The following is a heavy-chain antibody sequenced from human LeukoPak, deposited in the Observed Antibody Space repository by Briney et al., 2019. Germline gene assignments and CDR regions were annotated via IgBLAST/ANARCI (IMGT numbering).Heavy chain of an antibody. CDR3: ARGIAAFVGI. CDR2: INPNSGGT. J-gene: IGHJ3*02. D-gene: IGHD6-13*01. Sequence: ASVKVSCKAPGYTFTGDYMHWVRQAPGKGLEWMGWINPNSGGTNYAQKFQGRVTMTRDTSISTAYMELSRLRSDDTAVYYCARGIAAFVGIWGQGTMVTVSS. V-gene: IGHV1-2*02. CDR1: GYTFTGDY.